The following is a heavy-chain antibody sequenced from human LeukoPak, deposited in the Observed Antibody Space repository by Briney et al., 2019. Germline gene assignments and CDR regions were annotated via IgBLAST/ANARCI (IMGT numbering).Heavy chain of an antibody. D-gene: IGHD3-10*01. Sequence: TSETLSLTCAVSGYSISSSNWWGWIRQPPGKGLEWIGYIYYTGDTEYNPSLRSRVTITVDTSKNQFSLKLQSVTAADTAVYYCARELSGNYGYWGQGILVTVSS. CDR2: IYYTGDT. CDR3: ARELSGNYGY. V-gene: IGHV4-28*03. J-gene: IGHJ4*02. CDR1: GYSISSSNW.